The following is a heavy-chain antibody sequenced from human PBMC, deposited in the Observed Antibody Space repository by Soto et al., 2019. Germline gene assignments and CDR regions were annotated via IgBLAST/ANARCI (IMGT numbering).Heavy chain of an antibody. D-gene: IGHD1-26*01. Sequence: GGSLRLSXAASGFTFSSYAMHWVRQAPGKGLEWVAVISYDGSNKYYADSVKGRFTISRDNSKNTLYLQMNSLRAEDTAVYYCARVRGGSYRPFDYWGQGTLVTVSS. V-gene: IGHV3-30-3*01. CDR1: GFTFSSYA. CDR2: ISYDGSNK. J-gene: IGHJ4*02. CDR3: ARVRGGSYRPFDY.